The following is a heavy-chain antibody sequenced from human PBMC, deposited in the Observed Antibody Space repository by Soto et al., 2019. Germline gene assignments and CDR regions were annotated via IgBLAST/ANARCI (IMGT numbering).Heavy chain of an antibody. CDR1: GFTFSNAW. Sequence: PGGYLRLSRGASGFTFSNAWINWGRQVPGKGLEWVGRIKSKTDGGTTDFAAPVKGRFAISRDDSKNMVYLQMNSLKTEDTAVYYCTTDSYITLVIVRFDYCGHAPLLTVSS. J-gene: IGHJ4*01. V-gene: IGHV3-15*07. CDR3: TTDSYITLVIVRFDY. D-gene: IGHD3-22*01. CDR2: IKSKTDGGTT.